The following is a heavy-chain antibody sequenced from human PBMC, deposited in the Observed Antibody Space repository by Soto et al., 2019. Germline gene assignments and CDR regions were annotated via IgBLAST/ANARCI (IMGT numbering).Heavy chain of an antibody. V-gene: IGHV3-11*05. CDR3: ARVWRVGATITGYCDY. D-gene: IGHD1-26*01. CDR2: ISSSSSYT. J-gene: IGHJ4*02. Sequence: QVQLVESGGGLVKPGGSLRLSCAASGFTFSDYYMSWIRQAPGKGLEWVSYISSSSSYTNYAHSVKGRLTISRDNAKNPQYVQMERGRPEASGVYYGARVWRVGATITGYCDYWGQGALVNVSS. CDR1: GFTFSDYY.